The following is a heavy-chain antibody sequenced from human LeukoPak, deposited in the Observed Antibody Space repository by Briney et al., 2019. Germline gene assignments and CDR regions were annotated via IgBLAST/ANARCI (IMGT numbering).Heavy chain of an antibody. D-gene: IGHD3-22*01. CDR2: INQDGSII. CDR3: ATSDDSSGSD. Sequence: GGSPRLSCAASGFTFSGYWMSWVRQAPGKGLEWVANINQDGSIIHYVDSAKGRFTISRDNAKNSLYLQMNYLRAEDTALYYCATSDDSSGSDWGQGTLVTVSS. V-gene: IGHV3-7*01. CDR1: GFTFSGYW. J-gene: IGHJ4*02.